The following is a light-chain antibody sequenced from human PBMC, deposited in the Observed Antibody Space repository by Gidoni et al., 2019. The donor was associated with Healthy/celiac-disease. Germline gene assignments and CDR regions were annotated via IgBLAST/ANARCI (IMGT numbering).Light chain of an antibody. Sequence: ELVLTQSPGTLSLSPGERATPSCRASQSVSSSYLAWYQQKPGQAPRLLIYGASSRATGIPDRFSGSGSGTDFTLTIGRLEPEDFAVYYCQQYGSSPQTFGQGTKVEIK. CDR2: GAS. CDR1: QSVSSSY. J-gene: IGKJ1*01. V-gene: IGKV3-20*01. CDR3: QQYGSSPQT.